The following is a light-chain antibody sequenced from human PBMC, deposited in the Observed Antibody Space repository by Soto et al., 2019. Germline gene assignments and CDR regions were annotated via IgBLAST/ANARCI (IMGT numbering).Light chain of an antibody. CDR1: QNINSY. CDR3: QQLNSYPVT. Sequence: IQMIQSPSSLSASVGGRVTITCRASQNINSYLSWYQQKPGKAPKLLIHAAASLQGAVPSRFTGSGSGTDVTLTISSLQPEDFATYYCQQLNSYPVTFGQGTRLEIK. J-gene: IGKJ5*01. CDR2: AAA. V-gene: IGKV1-39*01.